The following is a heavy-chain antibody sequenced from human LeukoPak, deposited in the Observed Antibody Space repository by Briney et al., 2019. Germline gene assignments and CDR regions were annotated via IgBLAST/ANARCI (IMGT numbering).Heavy chain of an antibody. CDR2: ISSSSSYI. D-gene: IGHD3-16*01. CDR1: GFTFSSYS. CDR3: ARGGAENWFDP. J-gene: IGHJ5*02. V-gene: IGHV3-21*01. Sequence: GGSLRLSCAASGFTFSSYSMNWVRQAPGKGLEWVSSISSSSSYIYYADSVKGRFTTYRDNAKNSMYLQMNSLRAEDPAVYYCARGGAENWFDPWGQGTLVTVSS.